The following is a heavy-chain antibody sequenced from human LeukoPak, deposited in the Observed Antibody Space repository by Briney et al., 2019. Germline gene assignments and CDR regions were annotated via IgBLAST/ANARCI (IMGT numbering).Heavy chain of an antibody. CDR3: ARDSIVVVPAAIRLYFDY. CDR2: TYYRSKWYN. V-gene: IGHV6-1*01. D-gene: IGHD2-2*02. J-gene: IGHJ4*02. CDR1: GYSVSSNSAA. Sequence: SQTLSLTCAISGYSVSSNSAAWNWIRQSPSGGLAWLGRTYYRSKWYNDYAVSVKSRITINPDTSKNQFSLQLNSVTPEDTAVYYCARDSIVVVPAAIRLYFDYWGQGTLVTVSS.